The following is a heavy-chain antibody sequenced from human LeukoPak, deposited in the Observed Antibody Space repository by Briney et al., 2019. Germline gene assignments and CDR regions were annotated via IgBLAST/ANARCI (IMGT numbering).Heavy chain of an antibody. CDR2: IIPIFGTA. D-gene: IGHD2-8*02. V-gene: IGHV1-69*13. J-gene: IGHJ6*02. Sequence: SVKVSCKASGGTFSSYAISWVRQAPGQGLEWMGGIIPIFGTANYAQKFQGRVTITADESTSTAYTELSSLRSEDTAVYYCSQGWSMATLDVWGQGTTVTVSS. CDR3: SQGWSMATLDV. CDR1: GGTFSSYA.